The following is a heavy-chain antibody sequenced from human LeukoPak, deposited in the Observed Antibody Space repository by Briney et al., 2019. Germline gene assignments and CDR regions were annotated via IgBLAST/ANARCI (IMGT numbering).Heavy chain of an antibody. CDR1: GFTFSSYG. J-gene: IGHJ4*02. D-gene: IGHD4-17*01. V-gene: IGHV3-33*01. CDR2: IWYDGSNK. CDR3: ARTLHDYGDYEPHN. Sequence: GGSLRLSCAASGFTFSSYGMHWVRQDPGKGLEWVAVIWYDGSNKYYGDSVKGRFTISRDNAKNTLYLQMNSLRAEDTAVYYCARTLHDYGDYEPHNWGQGTLVTVSS.